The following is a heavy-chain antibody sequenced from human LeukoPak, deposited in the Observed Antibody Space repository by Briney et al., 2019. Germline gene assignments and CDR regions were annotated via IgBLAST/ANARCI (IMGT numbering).Heavy chain of an antibody. Sequence: GGSLRLSCAASGFTFSSDAMSWVRQAPGKGLELVSAISGSGGSTYYADSVKGRFTISRDNSKNTLYLQMNSLRAEDTAVYYCAKGGSITMIVVVPINDYWGQGTLVTVSS. D-gene: IGHD3-22*01. CDR2: ISGSGGST. CDR3: AKGGSITMIVVVPINDY. V-gene: IGHV3-23*01. CDR1: GFTFSSDA. J-gene: IGHJ4*02.